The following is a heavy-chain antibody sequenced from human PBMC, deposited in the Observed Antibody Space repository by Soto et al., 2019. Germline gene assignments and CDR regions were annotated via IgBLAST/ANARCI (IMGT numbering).Heavy chain of an antibody. J-gene: IGHJ3*02. CDR1: GGTFSSYA. CDR2: IIPIFGTA. D-gene: IGHD1-1*01. Sequence: QVQLVQSGAEVKKPGSSVKVSCKASGGTFSSYAISWVRQAPGQGLEWMGGIIPIFGTANYAQKFQGRVTITADESTSTAYMELSSLRSEDTAVYYCARDLVGMYNWNDANGEAFDIWGQVTMVTVSS. V-gene: IGHV1-69*01. CDR3: ARDLVGMYNWNDANGEAFDI.